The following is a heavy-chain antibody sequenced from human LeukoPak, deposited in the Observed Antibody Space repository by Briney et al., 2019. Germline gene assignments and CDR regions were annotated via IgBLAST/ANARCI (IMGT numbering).Heavy chain of an antibody. Sequence: ASVKVSCKASGYTFTSYGISWVRQAPGQGLEWMGWISAYNGNTNYAQKFKGRVTMTTDTSTSTAYMELRSLRTDDTAVYYCAREGGDYDILTGYLNWGQGTLVTVSS. D-gene: IGHD3-9*01. CDR2: ISAYNGNT. J-gene: IGHJ4*02. CDR3: AREGGDYDILTGYLN. V-gene: IGHV1-18*01. CDR1: GYTFTSYG.